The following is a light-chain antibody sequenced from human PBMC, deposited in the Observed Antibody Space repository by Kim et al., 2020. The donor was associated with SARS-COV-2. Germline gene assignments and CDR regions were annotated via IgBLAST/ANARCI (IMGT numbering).Light chain of an antibody. J-gene: IGLJ1*01. Sequence: SYELTQPPSVSVAPGKTATITCGGDDIGSQSVHWYQQKPGQAPVLVIYYDRDRPSGITERFSGSKSGNAATLTITRVDAGDEADYYCQVWDSVSDEKDFG. CDR3: QVWDSVSDEKD. CDR1: DIGSQS. V-gene: IGLV3-21*04. CDR2: YDR.